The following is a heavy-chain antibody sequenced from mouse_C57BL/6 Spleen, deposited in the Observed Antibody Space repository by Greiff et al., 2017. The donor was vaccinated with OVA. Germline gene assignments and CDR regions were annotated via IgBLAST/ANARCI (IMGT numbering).Heavy chain of an antibody. J-gene: IGHJ2*01. V-gene: IGHV5-17*01. CDR3: ARRGLGRDYFDY. Sequence: EVKLMESGGGLVKPGGSLKLSCAASGFTFSDYGMHWVRQAPEKGLEWVAYISSGSSTIYYADTVKGRFTISRDNAKNTLFLQMTSLRSEDTAVYYCARRGLGRDYFDYWGQGTTLTVSS. CDR2: ISSGSSTI. D-gene: IGHD3-3*01. CDR1: GFTFSDYG.